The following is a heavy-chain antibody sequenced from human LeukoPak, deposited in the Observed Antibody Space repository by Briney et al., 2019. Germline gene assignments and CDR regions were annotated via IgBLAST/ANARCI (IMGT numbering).Heavy chain of an antibody. Sequence: SETLSLTCTVSGGSISSSSYYWGWIRQPPGKGLEWIGSIYYSGSTYYNPSLKSRVTISVDTSKNQFSLKLRSVTAADTAVYYCARELYGWYTFDQWGQGILVTVSS. CDR3: ARELYGWYTFDQ. V-gene: IGHV4-39*02. CDR2: IYYSGST. D-gene: IGHD6-19*01. J-gene: IGHJ4*02. CDR1: GGSISSSSYY.